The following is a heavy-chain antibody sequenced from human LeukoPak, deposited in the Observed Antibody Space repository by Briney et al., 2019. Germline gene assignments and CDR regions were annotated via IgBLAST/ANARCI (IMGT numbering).Heavy chain of an antibody. CDR1: GFTFSNAW. D-gene: IGHD3-10*01. J-gene: IGHJ4*02. Sequence: GGSLRLSCAASGFTFSNAWMSWVRQAPGKGLDWVGRIKSKTDGGTTDYAAPVKGRFTISRDDSKNTLYLQMNSLKTEDTAVYYCTSTYGSGSYYNDYWGQGTLVTVSS. CDR2: IKSKTDGGTT. CDR3: TSTYGSGSYYNDY. V-gene: IGHV3-15*01.